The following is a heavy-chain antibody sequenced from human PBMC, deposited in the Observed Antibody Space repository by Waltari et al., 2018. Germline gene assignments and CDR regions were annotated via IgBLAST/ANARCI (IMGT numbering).Heavy chain of an antibody. Sequence: EVQLVESGGGLVQPGGSLRLSCAASGLTFSSYWMNWVRQAPGKGLGWVANRNQDGSEKHYVHSVKGRFTISRDNAKNSLYLQMNSLRAEDTAVYYCASRYCSISRCYASSWNSFDYWGQGTLVAVAS. CDR2: RNQDGSEK. CDR3: ASRYCSISRCYASSWNSFDY. J-gene: IGHJ4*02. V-gene: IGHV3-7*03. CDR1: GLTFSSYW. D-gene: IGHD2-2*01.